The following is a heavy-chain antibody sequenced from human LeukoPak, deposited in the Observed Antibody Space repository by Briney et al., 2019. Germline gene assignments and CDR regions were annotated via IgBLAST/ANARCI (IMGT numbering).Heavy chain of an antibody. V-gene: IGHV3-7*01. J-gene: IGHJ4*02. CDR1: GFSFTTYW. CDR2: IKQDGSEK. CDR3: ARGRTLFDY. D-gene: IGHD1-14*01. Sequence: AGGSLRLSCAASGFSFTTYWMSWIRQAPGKGLEWVANIKQDGSEKYYVDSVKGRFTISRDNAKNSLYLQMNSLRAEDTAVYYCARGRTLFDYWGQGTLVTVSS.